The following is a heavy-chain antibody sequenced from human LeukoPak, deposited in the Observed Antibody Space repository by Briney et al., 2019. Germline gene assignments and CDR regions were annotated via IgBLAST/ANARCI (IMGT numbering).Heavy chain of an antibody. D-gene: IGHD6-19*01. Sequence: SVKVSCKASGGTFSSYAISWVRQAPGQGLEWMGGIIPIFGTANCAQKFQGRVTITADESTSTAYMELSSLRSEDTAVYYCARDRGSGWDWYFDLWGRGTLVTVSS. V-gene: IGHV1-69*13. CDR1: GGTFSSYA. CDR3: ARDRGSGWDWYFDL. CDR2: IIPIFGTA. J-gene: IGHJ2*01.